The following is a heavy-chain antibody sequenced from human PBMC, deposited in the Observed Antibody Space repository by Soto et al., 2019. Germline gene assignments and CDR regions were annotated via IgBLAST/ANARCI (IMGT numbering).Heavy chain of an antibody. CDR2: IYYTGYT. V-gene: IGHV4-39*01. Sequence: QLQLQESGPGLVKPSETLSLTCTVSGDSISSNNYWWGWIRQPPGKGLEWIGSIYYTGYTNYNPSLHTRVTLPXXXSXDQFSLNLKSVPAADTAMYSCAGHPLLYGEGFPFDYWGQGTLVTVSS. J-gene: IGHJ4*02. CDR1: GDSISSNNYW. CDR3: AGHPLLYGEGFPFDY. D-gene: IGHD3-10*01.